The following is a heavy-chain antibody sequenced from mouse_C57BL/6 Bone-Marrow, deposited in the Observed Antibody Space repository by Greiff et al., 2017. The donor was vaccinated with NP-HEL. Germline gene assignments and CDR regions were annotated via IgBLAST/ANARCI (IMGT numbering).Heavy chain of an antibody. Sequence: EVQLVESGGGLVKPGGSLNLSCAASGFTFRSYALSWVRQTPAQRLEWVATISDGGSYTYYPDNVKGRFTFSTDTAKNNMYLQMSHLKSKDTAMYYGERVQLRLHFDYWGRGTTLTVSS. CDR3: ERVQLRLHFDY. D-gene: IGHD3-2*02. CDR1: GFTFRSYA. J-gene: IGHJ2*01. V-gene: IGHV5-4*01. CDR2: ISDGGSYT.